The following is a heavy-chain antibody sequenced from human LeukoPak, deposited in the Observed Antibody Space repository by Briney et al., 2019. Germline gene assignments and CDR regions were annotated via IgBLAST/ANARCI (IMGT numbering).Heavy chain of an antibody. CDR3: ARDPWESYGGRYYFYGMDV. J-gene: IGHJ6*02. CDR2: ISYDGSNK. CDR1: GFTFGRFG. V-gene: IGHV3-30*03. D-gene: IGHD4-23*01. Sequence: GGSLRLSCAASGFTFGRFGIHWVRQAPGKGLEWVAVISYDGSNKYYADSVKGRFTISRDNSNNTLYLQMNSLRAEDTGVYHCARDPWESYGGRYYFYGMDVWGQGTTVSVSS.